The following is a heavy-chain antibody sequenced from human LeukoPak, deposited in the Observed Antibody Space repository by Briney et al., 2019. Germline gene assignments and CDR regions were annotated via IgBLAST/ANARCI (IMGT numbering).Heavy chain of an antibody. D-gene: IGHD3-16*01. CDR2: VGDSGSTV. CDR1: GFIFSDYF. Sequence: GGSLRLSCAASGFIFSDYFMAWIRQAPGKGPEWVAYVGDSGSTVYYTDSVEGRFTISRDNAKNSLYLQMSSLRAEDAAVYYCAREGGYQYYYAMDVWGQGTTVTVSS. CDR3: AREGGYQYYYAMDV. V-gene: IGHV3-11*04. J-gene: IGHJ6*02.